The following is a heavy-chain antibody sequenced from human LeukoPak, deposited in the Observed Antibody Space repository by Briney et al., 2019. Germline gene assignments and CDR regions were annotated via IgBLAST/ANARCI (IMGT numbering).Heavy chain of an antibody. CDR3: SNGRTSSGTLQHDY. CDR1: GFTFSSFA. D-gene: IGHD6-19*01. J-gene: IGHJ4*02. Sequence: GGSLRLSCAASGFTFSSFAMSWVRQAPGQGLEWVSAISDNSGNTYYADSVKGRFTISRDNSENTLYLQMNSLRAEDTALYYCSNGRTSSGTLQHDYWGQGTLVTVSS. V-gene: IGHV3-23*01. CDR2: ISDNSGNT.